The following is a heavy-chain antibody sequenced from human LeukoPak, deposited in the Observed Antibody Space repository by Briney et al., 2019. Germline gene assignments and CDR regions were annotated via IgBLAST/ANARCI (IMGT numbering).Heavy chain of an antibody. CDR3: AKTSGFEELFRPYFDY. J-gene: IGHJ4*02. V-gene: IGHV3-23*01. CDR2: ISGSGGST. CDR1: GFTFSSYA. D-gene: IGHD3-10*01. Sequence: PGGSLRLSCAASGFTFSSYAMSWVRQAPGKGLEWVSAISGSGGSTYYADSVKGRFTISRDNSKNTLYLQMNSLRAEDTAVYYCAKTSGFEELFRPYFDYWGQGTLVTVSS.